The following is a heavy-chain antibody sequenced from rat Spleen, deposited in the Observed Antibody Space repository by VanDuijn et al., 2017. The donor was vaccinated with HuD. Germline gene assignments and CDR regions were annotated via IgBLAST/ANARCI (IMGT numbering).Heavy chain of an antibody. D-gene: IGHD1-12*03. V-gene: IGHV5-29*01. J-gene: IGHJ2*01. Sequence: EVQLVESDGGLVQPGRSLKLSCAASGFTFSDYYMTWVRQAPTKGLEWVATITYECSSTYYRDSVKGRFTISRDNAKSALYLQMNSLRSEDTATYYCTRERYYYDGYYQDYCGQGVMVTVSS. CDR1: GFTFSDYY. CDR2: ITYECSST. CDR3: TRERYYYDGYYQDY.